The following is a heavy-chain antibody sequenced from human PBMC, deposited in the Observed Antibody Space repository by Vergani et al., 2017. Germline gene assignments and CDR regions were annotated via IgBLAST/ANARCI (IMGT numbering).Heavy chain of an antibody. Sequence: QVQLVQSGAEVKKPGASVKVSCKASGYTFTSNTISWVRQVPGQGLEWMGRIISVLGKTKYAQDFQGRLTITADTSTSTVYMELTSLRSQDTAVYYYAGDPRGYGGDPEDYCYGMDVWGQGTTVTVSS. CDR2: IISVLGKT. J-gene: IGHJ6*02. V-gene: IGHV1-69*04. D-gene: IGHD2-21*02. CDR1: GYTFTSNT. CDR3: AGDPRGYGGDPEDYCYGMDV.